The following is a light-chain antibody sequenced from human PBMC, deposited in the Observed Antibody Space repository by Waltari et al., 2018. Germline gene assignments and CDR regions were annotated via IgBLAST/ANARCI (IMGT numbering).Light chain of an antibody. CDR2: EVS. J-gene: IGLJ2*01. CDR3: ASFAGSNTL. CDR1: STDVGVYNQ. V-gene: IGLV2-8*01. Sequence: QSALTQPPSASGSPGQSVTMPCTGTSTDVGVYNQVSWYQQPPGKAPKLFIYEVSERPSGVPDRFSGSKSGNTASLTVSGLQPEDEADYYCASFAGSNTLFGGGTKLTVL.